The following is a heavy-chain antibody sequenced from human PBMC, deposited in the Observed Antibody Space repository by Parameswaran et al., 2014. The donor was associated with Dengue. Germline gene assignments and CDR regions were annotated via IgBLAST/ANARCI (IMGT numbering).Heavy chain of an antibody. CDR3: ARGYYDSSGPPYD. J-gene: IGHJ4*02. V-gene: IGHV5-51*01. D-gene: IGHD3-22*01. CDR2: IYPGDSDT. Sequence: VRQMPGKGLEWMGIIYPGDSDTRYSPSFQGQVTISADKSISTAYLQWSSLKASDTAMYYCARGYYDSSGPPYDWGQGTLVTVSS.